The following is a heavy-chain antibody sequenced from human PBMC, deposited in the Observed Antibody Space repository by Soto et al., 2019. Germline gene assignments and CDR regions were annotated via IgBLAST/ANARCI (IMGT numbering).Heavy chain of an antibody. CDR3: AREHMAAGGHCDY. CDR1: GYTFTTYA. D-gene: IGHD6-13*01. Sequence: QVQLVQSGAEVKKPGASVKVSCKASGYTFTTYAMHWVRQAPGQRLEWMGWINAGNGNTKYSQKFQGRVTITRDTSASTAYMELKSLRSEDTAGYYWAREHMAAGGHCDYGGQGTLVIVSS. CDR2: INAGNGNT. V-gene: IGHV1-3*01. J-gene: IGHJ4*02.